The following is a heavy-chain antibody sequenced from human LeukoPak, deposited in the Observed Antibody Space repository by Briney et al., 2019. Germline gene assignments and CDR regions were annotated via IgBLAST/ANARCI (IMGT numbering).Heavy chain of an antibody. CDR1: GYTFTGYY. CDR2: INPNSGGT. V-gene: IGHV1-2*02. J-gene: IGHJ4*02. Sequence: ASVKVSCKSSGYTFTGYYIHWVRQAPGQGLQWMGWINPNSGGTKYAQKFQGRVTMTRDTSISTASMELSSLRSDDTAVYYCARETPTGSYFGYWGQGTLVTVSS. CDR3: ARETPTGSYFGY. D-gene: IGHD1-26*01.